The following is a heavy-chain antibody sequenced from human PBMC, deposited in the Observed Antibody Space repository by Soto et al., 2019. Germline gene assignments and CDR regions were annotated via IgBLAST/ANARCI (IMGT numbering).Heavy chain of an antibody. J-gene: IGHJ5*02. D-gene: IGHD2-8*01. CDR2: VFWDNDK. CDR3: LYYKGVPSSKTYWPTP. CDR1: GFSLTTIGVG. V-gene: IGHV2-5*02. Sequence: QITLRESGPTQVEPTQTLVLTFSISGFSLTTIGVGVGWVPQPPGTALEWLGLVFWDNDKRYSPSLQSRLTFSRDTSKTQVVLMVTNVDPVDTGTSFCLYYKGVPSSKTYWPTPWGPGSLVTVSP.